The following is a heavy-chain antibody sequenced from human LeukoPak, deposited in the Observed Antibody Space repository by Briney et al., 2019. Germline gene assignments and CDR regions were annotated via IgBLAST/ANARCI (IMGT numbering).Heavy chain of an antibody. CDR2: ISGSGGST. CDR1: GFTFSSFA. Sequence: GGSLRLSCAASGFTFSSFAMTWVRQAPGKGLEWVSTISGSGGSTYYADSVRGRFTISRDNSKNTLYLQMNSLRAEDTAVYYCARGPSGYHNTGGQGTLVTVSS. V-gene: IGHV3-23*01. CDR3: ARGPSGYHNT. J-gene: IGHJ4*02. D-gene: IGHD5-12*01.